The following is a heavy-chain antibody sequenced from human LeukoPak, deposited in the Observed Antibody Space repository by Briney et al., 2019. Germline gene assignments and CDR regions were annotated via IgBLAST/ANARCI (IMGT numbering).Heavy chain of an antibody. CDR3: ARVSPNSSDSPYYYYYYMDV. V-gene: IGHV3-7*01. J-gene: IGHJ6*03. Sequence: GGALRLSSAASGFTFSSYWMSWVRQAPGKGLEWVANIKQDGSEKYYVDSVKGRFTISRDNAKNSLYLQMNSLRAEDTAVYYCARVSPNSSDSPYYYYYYMDVWGKGTTVTVSS. CDR2: IKQDGSEK. CDR1: GFTFSSYW. D-gene: IGHD3-22*01.